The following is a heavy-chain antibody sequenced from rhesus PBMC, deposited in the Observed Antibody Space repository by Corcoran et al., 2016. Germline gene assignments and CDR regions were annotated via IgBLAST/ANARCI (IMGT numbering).Heavy chain of an antibody. V-gene: IGHV4-165*01. Sequence: QVQLQESGPGLVQPSETLSLTCAVSGDSITSYYWSWIRQSPGKGLEWIGYIYGSSGRPYYSPTHKTRVTLSTDTSKNQFSLTLNSVTAADAAVYYCARDLRFDVWGPGVLVTVSS. CDR1: GDSITSYY. CDR3: ARDLRFDV. J-gene: IGHJ5-1*01. CDR2: IYGSSGRP.